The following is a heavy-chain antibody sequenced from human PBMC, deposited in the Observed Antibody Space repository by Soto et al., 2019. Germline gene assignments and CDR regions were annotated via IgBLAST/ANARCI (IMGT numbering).Heavy chain of an antibody. CDR2: VNAYNGNT. CDR3: AREAVSGRTGFDY. CDR1: GGTFSSYA. Sequence: GASVKVSCKASGGTFSSYAISWVRQAPGQGLEWMGWVNAYNGNTNYAQKFQGRVTMTTDTSTSTAYMELRSLRSDDTAVYYCAREAVSGRTGFDYWGQGTLVTVSS. J-gene: IGHJ4*02. D-gene: IGHD6-19*01. V-gene: IGHV1-18*01.